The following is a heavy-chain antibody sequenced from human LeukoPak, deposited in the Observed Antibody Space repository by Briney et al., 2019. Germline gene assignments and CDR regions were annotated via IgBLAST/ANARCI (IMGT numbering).Heavy chain of an antibody. D-gene: IGHD6-19*01. J-gene: IGHJ4*02. CDR1: GYSFTSHY. V-gene: IGHV1-46*01. CDR3: ARGGEQWLVPGEEGTYFDY. CDR2: INPRGTST. Sequence: ASVKVSCKASGYSFTSHYMHWVRQAPGQGLEWMGLINPRGTSTIYAEKFQGRIIMTRDMSTTTDYMELSRLRSDDTAVYYCARGGEQWLVPGEEGTYFDYWGQGTLVTVSS.